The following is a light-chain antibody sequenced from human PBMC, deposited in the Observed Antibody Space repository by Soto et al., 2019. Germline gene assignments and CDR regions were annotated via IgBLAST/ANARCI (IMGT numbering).Light chain of an antibody. CDR3: QHYGRSPIT. J-gene: IGKJ5*01. Sequence: EIVLTQSPATLSLSPGERATLSCRASQSVSSYLAWYQQKPGQAPRLLISGASSRATGIPDRFSGSGSATDFTLTISRLEPEDFALYYCQHYGRSPITFGQGTRLEI. CDR2: GAS. CDR1: QSVSSY. V-gene: IGKV3-20*01.